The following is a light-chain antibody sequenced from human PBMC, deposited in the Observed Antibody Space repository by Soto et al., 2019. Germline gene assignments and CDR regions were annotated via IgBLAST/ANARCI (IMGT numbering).Light chain of an antibody. CDR2: KAS. V-gene: IGKV1-5*03. J-gene: IGKJ4*01. Sequence: DIQMAQSPSTLSASVGDRVTITCRASQSISGWLAWYQQKPGKAPKLLIYKASSLESGVPSRFSGSGCGTEFTLTISSLQPDDFATYYCQQYNTYSSLTFGGGTKVDIK. CDR3: QQYNTYSSLT. CDR1: QSISGW.